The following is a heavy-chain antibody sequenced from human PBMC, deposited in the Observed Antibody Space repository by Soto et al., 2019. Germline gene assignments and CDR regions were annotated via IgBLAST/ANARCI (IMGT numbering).Heavy chain of an antibody. CDR3: AKDRSSIAVAGTPGD. Sequence: GGSLRLSCAASGFTFSSYGMHWVRQAPGKGLEWVAVISYDGSNKYYADSVKGRFTISRDNSKNTLYLQMNSLRAEDTAVYYCAKDRSSIAVAGTPGDWGQGXLVTVYS. CDR1: GFTFSSYG. CDR2: ISYDGSNK. V-gene: IGHV3-30*18. D-gene: IGHD6-19*01. J-gene: IGHJ4*02.